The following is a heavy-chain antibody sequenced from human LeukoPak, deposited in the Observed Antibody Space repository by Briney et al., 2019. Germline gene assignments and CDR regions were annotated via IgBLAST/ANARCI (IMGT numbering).Heavy chain of an antibody. V-gene: IGHV3-33*01. CDR1: GFTFSSYG. D-gene: IGHD6-13*01. CDR3: ARERRYSSSWYKVGYYFDY. CDR2: IWYDGSNK. Sequence: GGSLRLSCAASGFTFSSYGMHWVRQAPGKGLEWVAVIWYDGSNKYYADSVKGRSTISRDNSKNTLYLQMNSLRAEDTAVYYCARERRYSSSWYKVGYYFDYWGQGTLVTVSS. J-gene: IGHJ4*02.